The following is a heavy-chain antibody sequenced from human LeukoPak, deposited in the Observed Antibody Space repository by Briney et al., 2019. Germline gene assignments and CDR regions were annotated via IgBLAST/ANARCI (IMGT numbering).Heavy chain of an antibody. CDR3: AKREHIIVVVPAAIDY. CDR1: GFTFSSSA. Sequence: GGSLRLSCAASGFTFSSSAMSWVRQAPGKGLEWVSAISGSGGSTYYADSVKGRFTISRDNSKNTLYLQMNSLRAEDTAVYYCAKREHIIVVVPAAIDYWGQGTLVTVSS. D-gene: IGHD2-2*02. J-gene: IGHJ4*02. V-gene: IGHV3-23*01. CDR2: ISGSGGST.